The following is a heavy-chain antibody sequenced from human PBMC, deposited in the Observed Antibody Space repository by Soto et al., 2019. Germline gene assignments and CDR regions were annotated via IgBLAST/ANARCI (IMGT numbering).Heavy chain of an antibody. J-gene: IGHJ4*02. D-gene: IGHD6-6*01. CDR1: GFTFSSYA. Sequence: EVQLLESGGGLVQPGGSLRLSCAASGFTFSSYAMSWVRQAPGKGLEWVSAISGSGGSTYYADSVKGRFTISRVNSKNTLYLQMNSLRAEDTAVYYCAKTPIAARRGAQDYWGQGTLVTVSS. CDR3: AKTPIAARRGAQDY. CDR2: ISGSGGST. V-gene: IGHV3-23*01.